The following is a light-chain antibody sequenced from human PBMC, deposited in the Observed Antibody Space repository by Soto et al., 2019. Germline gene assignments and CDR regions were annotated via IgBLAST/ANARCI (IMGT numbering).Light chain of an antibody. CDR1: SSDVGGYNY. J-gene: IGLJ2*01. Sequence: QSALTQPASVSGSPGQSITISCTGTSSDVGGYNYVSWYQQHPGEAPKLMVYDVSYRPSGVSNRFSGSKSGNTASLTISGLQAEDEADYYCSSFTDSSTLVFGGGTQLTVL. V-gene: IGLV2-14*01. CDR2: DVS. CDR3: SSFTDSSTLV.